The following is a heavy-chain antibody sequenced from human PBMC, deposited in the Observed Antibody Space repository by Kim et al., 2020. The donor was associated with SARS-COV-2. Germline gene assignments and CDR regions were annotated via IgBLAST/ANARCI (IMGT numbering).Heavy chain of an antibody. D-gene: IGHD4-17*01. J-gene: IGHJ4*02. V-gene: IGHV1-2*02. CDR3: ARDYWRTVTTVDY. CDR1: GYTFTGYY. Sequence: ASVKVSCKASGYTFTGYYMHWVRQAPGQGLEWMGWINPNSGGTNYAQKFQGRVTMTRDTSISTAYMELSRLRSDDTAVYYCARDYWRTVTTVDYWGQGTLVTVSS. CDR2: INPNSGGT.